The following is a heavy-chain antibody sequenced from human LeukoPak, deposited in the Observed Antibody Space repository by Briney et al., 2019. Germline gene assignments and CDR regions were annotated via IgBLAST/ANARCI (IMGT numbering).Heavy chain of an antibody. CDR2: IYHSGST. V-gene: IGHV4-38-2*02. J-gene: IGHJ3*02. D-gene: IGHD3-22*01. CDR1: GYSISSGYY. CDR3: ARDISGYPGFDI. Sequence: SETLSLTCTVSGYSISSGYYWGWIRQPPGKGLEWVGSIYHSGSTYYNPSLKSRVTIPVATSKNQFSLKLSSVTAADTAVYYCARDISGYPGFDIWGQGTMVTVSS.